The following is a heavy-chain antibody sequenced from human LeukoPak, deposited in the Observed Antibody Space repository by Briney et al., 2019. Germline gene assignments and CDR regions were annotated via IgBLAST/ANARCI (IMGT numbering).Heavy chain of an antibody. CDR1: GFTFSSYW. CDR2: IKQDGSEN. CDR3: ARVSGAAYFDY. Sequence: TGGSLRLSCAASGFTFSSYWMSWVRQAPGKGLEWVANIKQDGSENYYVDSVKGRFTISRDNAKNSLYLQMNSLRAEDTAVYYCARVSGAAYFDYWGQGTLVTVSS. V-gene: IGHV3-7*01. D-gene: IGHD1-26*01. J-gene: IGHJ4*02.